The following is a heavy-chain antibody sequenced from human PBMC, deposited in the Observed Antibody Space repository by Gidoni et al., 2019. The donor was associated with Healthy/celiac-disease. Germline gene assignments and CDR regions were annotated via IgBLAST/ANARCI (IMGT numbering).Heavy chain of an antibody. V-gene: IGHV3-30*04. Sequence: QVQLVASGGGVVQPGRSMRLSCAASGFTFSSYAMHWVRQAPGKGLEWLAVISYDGSNKYYADSVKGRFNIARDNSKNTLYLQMNSLRAEDTAVYYCAREPHSMTMVRGVIIDYYYYGMDVWGQGTTVTVSS. CDR2: ISYDGSNK. D-gene: IGHD3-10*01. J-gene: IGHJ6*02. CDR1: GFTFSSYA. CDR3: AREPHSMTMVRGVIIDYYYYGMDV.